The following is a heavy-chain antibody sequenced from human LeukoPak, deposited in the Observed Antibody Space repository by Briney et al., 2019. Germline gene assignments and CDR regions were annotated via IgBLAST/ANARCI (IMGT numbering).Heavy chain of an antibody. J-gene: IGHJ4*02. Sequence: ASVKVSCKASGYTFTSYYMHWVRQAPGQGLEWMGWINPNSGVSNYVQKFRDRVTMTRDTSITTAYMELSRLTSDDTAVYYCARVKGRVFGVITTKERYFDYWGQGTLVTVSS. CDR2: INPNSGVS. D-gene: IGHD3-3*01. V-gene: IGHV1-2*02. CDR1: GYTFTSYY. CDR3: ARVKGRVFGVITTKERYFDY.